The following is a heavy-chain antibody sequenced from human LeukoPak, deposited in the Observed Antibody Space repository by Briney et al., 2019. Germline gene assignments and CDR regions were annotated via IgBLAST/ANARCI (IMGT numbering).Heavy chain of an antibody. CDR3: TREYSSGWPFDY. CDR2: IRSKADYCAT. Sequence: QAGGSLRLSCAASGFTFSDSAIHWVRRASGKGLEWVGRIRSKADYCATSSAASVRGRFTVSRDDSENMAYLQMSSLKIDDTAVYYCTREYSSGWPFDYWGQGTLVTVSS. V-gene: IGHV3-73*01. J-gene: IGHJ4*02. CDR1: GFTFSDSA. D-gene: IGHD6-19*01.